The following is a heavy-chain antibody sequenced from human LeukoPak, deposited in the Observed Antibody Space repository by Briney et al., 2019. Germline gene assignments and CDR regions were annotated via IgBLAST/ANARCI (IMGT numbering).Heavy chain of an antibody. CDR2: IYSAGST. CDR3: AREPSGTYWLDY. Sequence: GRSLRLSCAASGFTFSSNYMSWVRQAPGKGLEWVSVIYSAGSTYYADSVKGRFTISKDNSKNTLYLQMNSLRAEDTAVYYCAREPSGTYWLDYWGQGTLVTVSS. CDR1: GFTFSSNY. D-gene: IGHD1-26*01. J-gene: IGHJ4*02. V-gene: IGHV3-66*02.